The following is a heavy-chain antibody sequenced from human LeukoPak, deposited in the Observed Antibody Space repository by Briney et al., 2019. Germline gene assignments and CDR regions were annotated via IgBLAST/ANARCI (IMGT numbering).Heavy chain of an antibody. CDR1: GGSISSYY. CDR2: IYTSGST. CDR3: ASLTTADAFDI. D-gene: IGHD3-22*01. J-gene: IGHJ3*02. V-gene: IGHV4-4*07. Sequence: PSETLSLTCTVSGGSISSYYWSWIRQPAGKGLEWIGRIYTSGSTNYNPSLKSRVTISVDTSKNQFPLKLSSVTAADTAVFYCASLTTADAFDIWGQGTMVTVSS.